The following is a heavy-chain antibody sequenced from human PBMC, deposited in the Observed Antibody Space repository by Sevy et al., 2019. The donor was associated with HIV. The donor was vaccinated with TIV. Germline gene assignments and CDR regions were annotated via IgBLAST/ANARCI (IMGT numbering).Heavy chain of an antibody. CDR1: GFTFSSYA. Sequence: GGSLRLSCAASGFTFSSYAMHWVRQAPGKGLEWVAVISYDGSNKYYEDSVKGRFTISRDNSKNTQYLQMNSLRAEDTAVYYCARVALLRHTGNGNFDYWGQGTLVTVSS. CDR2: ISYDGSNK. J-gene: IGHJ4*02. V-gene: IGHV3-30-3*01. D-gene: IGHD1-26*01. CDR3: ARVALLRHTGNGNFDY.